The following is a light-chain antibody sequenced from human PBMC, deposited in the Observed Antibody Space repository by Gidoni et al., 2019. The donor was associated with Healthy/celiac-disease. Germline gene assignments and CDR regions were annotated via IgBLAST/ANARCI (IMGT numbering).Light chain of an antibody. CDR1: QSISSY. CDR2: AAS. V-gene: IGKV1-39*01. CDR3: QQSYSTPRT. Sequence: IQLTQSPSSLSASVGDRVTITCRASQSISSYLNWYQKTQGKAPKLLIYAASSLQSGVPSRFSGSGSGTDFNITISSLKPEDFATYYCQQSYSTPRTFGQGTKVEIK. J-gene: IGKJ1*01.